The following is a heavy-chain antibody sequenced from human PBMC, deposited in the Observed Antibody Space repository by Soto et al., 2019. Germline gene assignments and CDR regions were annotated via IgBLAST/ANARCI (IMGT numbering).Heavy chain of an antibody. J-gene: IGHJ6*03. CDR2: IKQDGSEK. D-gene: IGHD2-15*01. CDR1: GFTFSSYW. CDR3: ARDKDIVVVVARAHYYYYYMDV. Sequence: EVQLVESGGGLVQPGGSLRLSCAASGFTFSSYWMSWVRQAPGKGLEWVANIKQDGSEKYYVDSVKGRFTISRDNAKNSLYLQMNSLRAEDTAVYYCARDKDIVVVVARAHYYYYYMDVWGKGTTVTVSS. V-gene: IGHV3-7*01.